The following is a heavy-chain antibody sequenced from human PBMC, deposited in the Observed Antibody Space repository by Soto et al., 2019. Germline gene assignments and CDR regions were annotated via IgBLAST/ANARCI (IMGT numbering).Heavy chain of an antibody. J-gene: IGHJ6*02. V-gene: IGHV1-69*13. CDR1: GGTFSSYA. Sequence: ASVKVSCKASGGTFSSYAISWVRQAPGQGLEWMGGIIPIFGTANYAQKFQGRVTITADESTSTAYMELSSLRSEDTAVYYCARGGTIFGVVIIWEGYYGMDVWGQGTTVTVSS. D-gene: IGHD3-3*01. CDR3: ARGGTIFGVVIIWEGYYGMDV. CDR2: IIPIFGTA.